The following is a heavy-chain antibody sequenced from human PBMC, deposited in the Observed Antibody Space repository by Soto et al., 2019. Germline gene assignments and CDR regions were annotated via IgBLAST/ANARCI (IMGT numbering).Heavy chain of an antibody. CDR2: INGRDGAI. D-gene: IGHD3-3*02. J-gene: IGHJ4*02. V-gene: IGHV3-48*02. CDR3: ARDHLWAFDY. Sequence: PGGSLRLSCAASGFSFSVYSMNWVRQAPGKGLEWVSYINGRDGAINYVDSVKGRFTISIDIAKNSLCLQMNSLRDEDTAVYFCARDHLWAFDYWGQGVLVTVSS. CDR1: GFSFSVYS.